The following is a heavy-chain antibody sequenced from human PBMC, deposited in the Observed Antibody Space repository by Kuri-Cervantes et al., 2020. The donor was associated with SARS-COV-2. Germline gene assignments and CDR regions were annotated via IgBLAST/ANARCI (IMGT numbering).Heavy chain of an antibody. V-gene: IGHV3-23*01. CDR3: ASARVGVLDL. J-gene: IGHJ5*02. D-gene: IGHD2-21*01. CDR2: ISGSGDNT. Sequence: GESLKISCAASGFSFSSYAMSWVRQAPGKGLEWVSAISGSGDNTYYADSVKGRFTISRDNSKNTLYLQINSLRSEDTAIFYCASARVGVLDLWGQGALVTVSS. CDR1: GFSFSSYA.